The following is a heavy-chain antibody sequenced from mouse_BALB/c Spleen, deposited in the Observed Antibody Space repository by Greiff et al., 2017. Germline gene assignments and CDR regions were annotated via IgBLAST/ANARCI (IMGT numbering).Heavy chain of an antibody. CDR1: GFTFSSYA. Sequence: EVQVVESGGGLVKPGGSLKLSCAASGFTFSSYAMSWVRQTPEKRLEWVASISSGGSTYYPDSVKGRFTISRDNARNILYLQMSSLRSEDTAMYYCARVGDDGSMDYWGQGTSVTVSS. D-gene: IGHD2-3*01. V-gene: IGHV5-6-5*01. J-gene: IGHJ4*01. CDR3: ARVGDDGSMDY. CDR2: ISSGGST.